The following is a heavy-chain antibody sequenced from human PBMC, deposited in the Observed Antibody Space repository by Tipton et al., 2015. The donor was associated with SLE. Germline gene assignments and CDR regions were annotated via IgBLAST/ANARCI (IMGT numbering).Heavy chain of an antibody. V-gene: IGHV4-59*01. CDR3: ARAKRSSTTWGYWFDP. CDR1: GGSISSYY. D-gene: IGHD2-2*01. Sequence: LRLSCTVSGGSISSYYWSWIRQPPGKGLEWIGYIYYSGSTNYNPSLKSRVTISVDTSRNQFFLKLSSVTAADTALYYCARAKRSSTTWGYWFDPWGQGTLATVSS. J-gene: IGHJ5*02. CDR2: IYYSGST.